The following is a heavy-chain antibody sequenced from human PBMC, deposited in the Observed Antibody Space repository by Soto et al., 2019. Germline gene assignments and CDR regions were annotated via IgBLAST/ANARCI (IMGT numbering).Heavy chain of an antibody. V-gene: IGHV3-23*01. J-gene: IGHJ6*03. CDR1: GFTFSSYA. Sequence: GGSLRLSCAASGFTFSSYAMSWVRQAPGKGLEWVSAISGSGGSTYYADSVKGRFTISRDNSKKTLYLQMNSLRAEDTAVYYCAKDLRGGGTTGTTFYYYYYYMDVWGKGTTVTVSS. CDR3: AKDLRGGGTTGTTFYYYYYYMDV. CDR2: ISGSGGST. D-gene: IGHD1-1*01.